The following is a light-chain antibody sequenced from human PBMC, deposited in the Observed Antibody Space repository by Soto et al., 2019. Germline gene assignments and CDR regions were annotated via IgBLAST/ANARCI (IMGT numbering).Light chain of an antibody. CDR2: KAS. CDR1: QTISSW. V-gene: IGKV1-5*03. Sequence: DIQMTQSPSTPSASVGARVTITCRASQTISSWLAWYQQKPGKAPKLLIYKASTLKSGVPSRFSGSGSGTEFTLTISSLQPDDFATYYCQHYNSYSEAFGQGTKVDIK. J-gene: IGKJ1*01. CDR3: QHYNSYSEA.